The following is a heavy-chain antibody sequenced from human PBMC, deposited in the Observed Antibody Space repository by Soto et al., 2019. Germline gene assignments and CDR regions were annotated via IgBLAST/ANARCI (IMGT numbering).Heavy chain of an antibody. CDR3: ARDYSSSSFYYYGMDV. V-gene: IGHV3-11*06. CDR2: ISSSGSHT. D-gene: IGHD6-6*01. CDR1: GFTLSDYS. Sequence: DWTGGSLRLSCVASGFTLSDYSMSWIRQAPGKGLEWVSYISSSGSHTNYADSVKGRFTISRDNAKNSLYLQMNTLRAEDMAVYYCARDYSSSSFYYYGMDVWGQGTTVTVSS. J-gene: IGHJ6*02.